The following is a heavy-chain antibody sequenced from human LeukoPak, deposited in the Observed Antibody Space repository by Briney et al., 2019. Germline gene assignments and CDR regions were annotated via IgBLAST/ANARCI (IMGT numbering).Heavy chain of an antibody. CDR1: GGSISSSSYY. D-gene: IGHD5-18*01. J-gene: IGHJ5*02. Sequence: PSETLSLTCTVSGGSISSSSYYWGWIRQPPGKGLEWIGSIYYSGSTYYNPSLKSRVTISVDTSKNQFSLKLSSVTAADTAVYYCASVKRGYKNWFDPWGQGTLVTVSS. CDR2: IYYSGST. CDR3: ASVKRGYKNWFDP. V-gene: IGHV4-39*01.